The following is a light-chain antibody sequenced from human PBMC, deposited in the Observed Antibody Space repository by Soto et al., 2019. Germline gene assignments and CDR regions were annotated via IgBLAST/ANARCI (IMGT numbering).Light chain of an antibody. CDR2: EVS. CDR3: SSYTSSSTLGV. V-gene: IGLV2-14*01. J-gene: IGLJ1*01. Sequence: QSVLTRPASVSGSAGQSITMACTGTSSDVGGYNYVSWYQQHPGKAPKLMIYEVSNRPSGVSNRFSGSKSGNTASLTISGLQAEDEADYYCSSYTSSSTLGVFGTGTKV. CDR1: SSDVGGYNY.